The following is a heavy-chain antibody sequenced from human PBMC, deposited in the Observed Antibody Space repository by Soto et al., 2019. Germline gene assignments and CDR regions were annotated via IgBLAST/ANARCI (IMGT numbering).Heavy chain of an antibody. V-gene: IGHV3-30-3*01. J-gene: IGHJ4*02. CDR3: ALSRNGGVADSFDY. Sequence: QVHLVASGGGVIQEGRSLTLSCEASGFTFRRHAIHWVRQAPGQGLEWVAVISRDGTNKYYEDSVKGRFTISRDNSKNTLSLQMNSLRREDTAVYYCALSRNGGVADSFDYWGQGTLVTVSS. CDR1: GFTFRRHA. D-gene: IGHD1-1*01. CDR2: ISRDGTNK.